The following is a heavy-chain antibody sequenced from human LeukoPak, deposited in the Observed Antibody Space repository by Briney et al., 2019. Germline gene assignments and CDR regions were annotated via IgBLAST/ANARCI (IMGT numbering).Heavy chain of an antibody. V-gene: IGHV2-5*01. D-gene: IGHD6-19*01. CDR2: IYWNDDK. CDR3: AHRLGGGSVSSGVGYFDY. J-gene: IGHJ4*02. Sequence: SGPTLVNPTQTLTLTCTFSGFSPSTSGVGVGWIRQPPGKALERLSLIYWNDDKRYIPSLKSRLTITKDTSKNQVVLTMTNMDHVDTATYYCAHRLGGGSVSSGVGYFDYWGQGTLVTVSS. CDR1: GFSPSTSGVG.